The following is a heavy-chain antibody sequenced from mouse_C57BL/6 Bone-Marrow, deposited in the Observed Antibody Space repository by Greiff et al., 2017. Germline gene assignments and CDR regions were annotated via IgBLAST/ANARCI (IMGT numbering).Heavy chain of an antibody. CDR2: ILPGSGST. CDR1: GYTFTGYW. Sequence: VQLQESGAELMKPGASVKLSCKATGYTFTGYWIEWVKQRPGHGLEWIGEILPGSGSTNYNEKFKGKATFTADTSSNTAYMQLSSLTTEDSAIYYCAKELIYYYGSSYFYWYVDVWGTGTTVTVSS. D-gene: IGHD1-1*01. V-gene: IGHV1-9*01. J-gene: IGHJ1*03. CDR3: AKELIYYYGSSYFYWYVDV.